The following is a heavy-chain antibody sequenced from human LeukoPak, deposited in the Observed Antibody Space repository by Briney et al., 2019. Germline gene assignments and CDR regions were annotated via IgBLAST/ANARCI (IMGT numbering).Heavy chain of an antibody. J-gene: IGHJ4*02. D-gene: IGHD6-19*01. CDR2: IYPGDSDT. Sequence: GESLKISCKGSGYSFTSYWIGWVRQMPGKGLEWMGIIYPGDSDTRYSPSFQGQVTISANKSISTAYLQWSSLKASDTAMYYCARGAGAATATKPPHGTVNYYFDYWGQGTLVTVSS. CDR3: ARGAGAATATKPPHGTVNYYFDY. V-gene: IGHV5-51*01. CDR1: GYSFTSYW.